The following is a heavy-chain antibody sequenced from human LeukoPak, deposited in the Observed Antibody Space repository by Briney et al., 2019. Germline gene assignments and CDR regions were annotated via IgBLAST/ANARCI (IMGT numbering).Heavy chain of an antibody. CDR1: GFTFRSYG. D-gene: IGHD3-22*01. V-gene: IGHV3-30*18. CDR3: AKGFYDNSASGVFDI. Sequence: GGSLGLSCAASGFTFRSYGMHWVRQAPGKGLEWVAVISHDGSNKYYADSVKGRFTISRDNSKNTLYLQMNSLRAEDTAVYYCAKGFYDNSASGVFDIWGQGTMVTVSS. CDR2: ISHDGSNK. J-gene: IGHJ3*02.